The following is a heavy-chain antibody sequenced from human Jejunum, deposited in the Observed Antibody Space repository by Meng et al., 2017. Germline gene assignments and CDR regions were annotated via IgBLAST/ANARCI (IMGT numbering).Heavy chain of an antibody. V-gene: IGHV4-59*01. CDR1: GGSISGYF. CDR2: VSSRGTT. CDR3: ARDFGMASRFDP. Sequence: GSLRLSCSVSGGSISGYFWSWIRQSPGEGLEWIGYVSSRGTTNYSPSLKSRVTIPVDTSMNQFSLNVNSVTAADTAVYYCARDFGMASRFDPWGQGTLVTVSS. D-gene: IGHD5-24*01. J-gene: IGHJ5*02.